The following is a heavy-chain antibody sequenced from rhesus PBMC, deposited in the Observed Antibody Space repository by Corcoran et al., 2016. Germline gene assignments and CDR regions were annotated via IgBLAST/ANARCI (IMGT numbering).Heavy chain of an antibody. J-gene: IGHJ4*01. CDR3: ARVWGDDYGYEPYYFDY. D-gene: IGHD3-9*01. CDR2: NNGNRGST. V-gene: IGHV4-80*01. CDR1: GGSFSSYW. Sequence: QVQLQESGPGLVKPSETLSLTCAVSGGSFSSYWWSWLRQPPGKGLEWIGENNGNRGSTHYHPSLKSRVTISKDASKNQFSLKLSSVTAADTAVYYCARVWGDDYGYEPYYFDYWGQGVLVTVSS.